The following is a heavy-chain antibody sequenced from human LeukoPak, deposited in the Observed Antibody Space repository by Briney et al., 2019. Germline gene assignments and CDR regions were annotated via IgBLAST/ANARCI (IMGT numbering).Heavy chain of an antibody. Sequence: PGRSLRLSCAASGFTFSSYVMHWVRQAPGKGLEWVAIISYDGSNEYYADSVKGRFTISRDNSKNTLYLQMNSLRVEDAAVYYCARAIRGCFDPWGQGTLVTVSS. CDR3: ARAIRGCFDP. CDR2: ISYDGSNE. V-gene: IGHV3-30*04. J-gene: IGHJ5*02. CDR1: GFTFSSYV.